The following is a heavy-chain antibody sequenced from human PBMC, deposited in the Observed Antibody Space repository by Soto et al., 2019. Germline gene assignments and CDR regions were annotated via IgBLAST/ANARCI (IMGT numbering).Heavy chain of an antibody. Sequence: GGSLRLSCVASGFSFSIYGMYWVRQAPGKGLEWVAAISYDGSNKYYVDSVRGRFTISRDNSKNTVYLQMNSLRAEDTAVYYCAKPYSGSPPKNFDYWGQGTLVTVSS. J-gene: IGHJ4*01. CDR2: ISYDGSNK. CDR3: AKPYSGSPPKNFDY. D-gene: IGHD1-26*01. V-gene: IGHV3-30*18. CDR1: GFSFSIYG.